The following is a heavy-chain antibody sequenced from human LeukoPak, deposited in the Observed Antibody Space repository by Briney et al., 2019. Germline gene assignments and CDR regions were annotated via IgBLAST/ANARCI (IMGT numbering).Heavy chain of an antibody. CDR3: ARAPVHRGGWQYYFDY. CDR1: GYTFTGYY. Sequence: ASVKVSCKASGYTFTGYYMHWVRQAPGQGLEWMGWINPNSGGTNYAQKFQGRVTMTRDTSISTAYMELSRLRSDDTAVYYCARAPVHRGGWQYYFDYWGQGTLVTVSS. V-gene: IGHV1-2*02. D-gene: IGHD6-19*01. CDR2: INPNSGGT. J-gene: IGHJ4*02.